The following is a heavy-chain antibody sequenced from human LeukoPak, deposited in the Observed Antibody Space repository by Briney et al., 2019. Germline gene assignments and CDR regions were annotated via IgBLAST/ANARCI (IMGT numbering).Heavy chain of an antibody. J-gene: IGHJ6*02. CDR2: IYYSGST. V-gene: IGHV4-59*08. CDR3: ARGSDYYFPMDV. D-gene: IGHD3-10*01. CDR1: GGSISSYY. Sequence: PSETLSLTCTVSGGSISSYYWSWIRQPPGKGLEWIGYIYYSGSTNYNPSLKSRVTISVDTSKNQFSLKLSSVTPEDTAVYFCARGSDYYFPMDVWGQGTTVTVSS.